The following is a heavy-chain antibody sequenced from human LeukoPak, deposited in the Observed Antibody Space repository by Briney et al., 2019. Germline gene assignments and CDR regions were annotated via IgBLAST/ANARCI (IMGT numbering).Heavy chain of an antibody. V-gene: IGHV1-46*01. CDR2: INPSGGST. D-gene: IGHD4-23*01. Sequence: GASVKVSCKASGYTFTSYYMHWVRQAPGQGLEWMGIINPSGGSTSYAQKFQGWVTMTRDTSISTAYMELSRLRSDDTAVYYCATDYGGNSGWFDPWGQGTLVTVSS. CDR1: GYTFTSYY. CDR3: ATDYGGNSGWFDP. J-gene: IGHJ5*02.